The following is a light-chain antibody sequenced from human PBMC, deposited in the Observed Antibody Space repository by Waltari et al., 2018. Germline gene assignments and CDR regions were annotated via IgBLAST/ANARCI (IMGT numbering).Light chain of an antibody. CDR1: QTVSSN. Sequence: ELVMTQSPATLSVSPGVRATLSCRASQTVSSNLAWYQPRPGQAPRLLIYGASTRATGIPARFSGSGSGTQFTLTISSLQSEDFAVYYCQQYNDWPYTFGQGTQLEIK. V-gene: IGKV3-15*01. J-gene: IGKJ2*01. CDR2: GAS. CDR3: QQYNDWPYT.